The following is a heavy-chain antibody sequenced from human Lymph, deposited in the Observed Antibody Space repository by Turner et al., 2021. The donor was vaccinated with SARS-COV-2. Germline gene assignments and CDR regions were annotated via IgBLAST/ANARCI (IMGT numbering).Heavy chain of an antibody. CDR1: GGSMNSNY. CDR2: LYYRGST. CDR3: ARETVNNWVDP. D-gene: IGHD2-21*02. V-gene: IGHV4-59*01. J-gene: IGHJ5*02. Sequence: QVQLQESGPRLEKPVETLALTCTVSGGSMNSNYWSWIRQPPGKRLEWIWYLYYRGSTTYNPSLKSRVTISVDPSKNQFSLKLTSVTAADTAIYYCARETVNNWVDPWGQGILVTVSS.